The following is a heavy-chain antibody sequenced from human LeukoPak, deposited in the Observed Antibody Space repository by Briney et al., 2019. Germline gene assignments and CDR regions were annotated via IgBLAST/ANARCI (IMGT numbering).Heavy chain of an antibody. CDR1: GYSISSGYY. V-gene: IGHV4-38-2*02. D-gene: IGHD3-10*01. CDR2: IYHSGST. CDR3: AREPASMVRGVIAFDP. Sequence: SETLSLTCTVSGYSISSGYYWGWIRQPPGKGLEWIGSIYHSGSTYYNPSLKSRVTISVDTSKNQFSLKLSSVTAADTAVYYCAREPASMVRGVIAFDPWGQGTLVTVSS. J-gene: IGHJ5*02.